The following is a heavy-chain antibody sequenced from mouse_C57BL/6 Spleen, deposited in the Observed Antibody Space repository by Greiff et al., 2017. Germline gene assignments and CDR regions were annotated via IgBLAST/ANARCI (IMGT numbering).Heavy chain of an antibody. J-gene: IGHJ1*03. D-gene: IGHD1-1*01. V-gene: IGHV1-69*01. CDR1: GYTFTSYW. Sequence: VQLQQPGAELVMPGASVKLSCKASGYTFTSYWMHWVKQRPGQGLEWIGEIDPSDSYTNYNQKFKGKSTLTVDKSSSTAYMQLSSLTSEDSAVYYCARHVTTVVARWYFDVWGTGTTVTVSS. CDR2: IDPSDSYT. CDR3: ARHVTTVVARWYFDV.